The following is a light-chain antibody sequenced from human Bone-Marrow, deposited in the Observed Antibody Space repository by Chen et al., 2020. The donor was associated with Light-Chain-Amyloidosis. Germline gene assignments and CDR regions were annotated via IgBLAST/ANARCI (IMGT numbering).Light chain of an antibody. CDR3: QSAVSSGTYEVI. Sequence: SYELTQPPSVSVSPGQTARITCSGDDLPTKYAYWYQQKPGQAPVLVIDRDTERPSGISERFSGTSSGTTATLTISGVQAEDEADYHGQSAVSSGTYEVIFGGGTKLTVL. CDR1: DLPTKY. J-gene: IGLJ2*01. CDR2: RDT. V-gene: IGLV3-25*03.